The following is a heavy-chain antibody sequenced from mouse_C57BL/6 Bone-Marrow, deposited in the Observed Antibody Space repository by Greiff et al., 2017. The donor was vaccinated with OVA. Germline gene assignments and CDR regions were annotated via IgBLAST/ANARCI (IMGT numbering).Heavy chain of an antibody. CDR1: GFTFSDYG. V-gene: IGHV5-17*01. CDR3: APELGPFAY. J-gene: IGHJ3*01. Sequence: EVKVVESGGGLVKPGGSLKLSCAASGFTFSDYGMHWVRQAPEKGLEWVAYISSGSSTIYYADTVKGRFTISRDNAKNTLFLQMTSLRSEDTAVYYCAPELGPFAYWGQGTLVTVSA. CDR2: ISSGSSTI. D-gene: IGHD4-1*01.